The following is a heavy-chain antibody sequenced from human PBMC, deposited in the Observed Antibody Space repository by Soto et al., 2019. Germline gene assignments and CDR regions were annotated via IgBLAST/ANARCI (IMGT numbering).Heavy chain of an antibody. D-gene: IGHD2-21*02. Sequence: EVQLVESGGGLVQPGGSLRLSCAASGFTVSSNYMSWVRQAPGKGLEWVSVIYSGGSTYYADSVKGRFTISRHNSKDTLYLQMNSLTAEDTAVYYCARGRDCGGDRPKWFDPWGQGTRVTVSS. CDR1: GFTVSSNY. J-gene: IGHJ5*02. V-gene: IGHV3-53*04. CDR2: IYSGGST. CDR3: ARGRDCGGDRPKWFDP.